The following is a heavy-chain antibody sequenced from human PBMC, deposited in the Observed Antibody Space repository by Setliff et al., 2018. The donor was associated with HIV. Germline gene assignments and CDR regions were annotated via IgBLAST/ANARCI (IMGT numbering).Heavy chain of an antibody. CDR2: IFYRGST. Sequence: SETLSLTCTVSGGSNSGDYWSWIRQHPGKGLEWIGYIFYRGSTYYNPSLKSRVSLSIDTSKNYFSLKLTSVTAADTAMYFCARAGHYDFLGGFSAQPLDPWGRGILVTVSS. CDR1: GGSNSGDY. CDR3: ARAGHYDFLGGFSAQPLDP. V-gene: IGHV4-31*03. J-gene: IGHJ5*02. D-gene: IGHD3-3*01.